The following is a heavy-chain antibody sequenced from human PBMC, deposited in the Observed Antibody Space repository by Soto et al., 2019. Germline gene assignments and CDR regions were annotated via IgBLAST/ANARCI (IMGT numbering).Heavy chain of an antibody. CDR2: IYYNGDT. CDR1: GGFVSSGIYY. D-gene: IGHD4-17*01. CDR3: ARDHGDEGGWFDP. J-gene: IGHJ5*02. V-gene: IGHV4-30-4*01. Sequence: QVQLQESGPGLVKASQTLSLVCTVSGGFVSSGIYYWSWIRQPPGKGLEWIGYIYYNGDTFYNPSLKSRLSISLDMSKNQFSLKVNSVTAADTAVYYCARDHGDEGGWFDPWGQGTLVTVSS.